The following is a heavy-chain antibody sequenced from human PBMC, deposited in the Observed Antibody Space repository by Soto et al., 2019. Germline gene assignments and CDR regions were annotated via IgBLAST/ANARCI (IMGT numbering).Heavy chain of an antibody. CDR2: INRDASTT. CDR1: GFTFSRSW. J-gene: IGHJ4*02. D-gene: IGHD6-19*01. CDR3: ARGPSGWFGYDY. Sequence: GGSRRLSCGASGFTFSRSWMHWVRQAAGKGLVWVSRINRDASTTNYADSVKGRFTISRDNAKNTLYLQMDSLTAEDTAVYYCARGPSGWFGYDYWGQGSLVTVSS. V-gene: IGHV3-74*01.